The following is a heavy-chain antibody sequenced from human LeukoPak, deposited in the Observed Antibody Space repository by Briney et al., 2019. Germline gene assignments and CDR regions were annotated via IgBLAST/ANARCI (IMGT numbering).Heavy chain of an antibody. V-gene: IGHV3-21*01. D-gene: IGHD5-18*01. CDR3: ARETYSYGYYFDY. CDR2: ISSSSSYI. J-gene: IGHJ4*02. Sequence: GGSLRLSCAASGFTFSSYSMNWVRQAPGKGLEWVSSISSSSSYIYYADSVKGRFTISRDNAKNSLYLQMNSLRAEDTAVYYCARETYSYGYYFDYWGQGTLVTVSS. CDR1: GFTFSSYS.